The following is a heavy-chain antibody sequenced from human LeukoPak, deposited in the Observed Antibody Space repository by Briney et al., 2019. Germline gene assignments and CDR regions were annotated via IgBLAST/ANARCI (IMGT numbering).Heavy chain of an antibody. CDR3: ARAYDSSGYYYAY. CDR2: INPNSGGT. Sequence: ASVKVSCKASGYTFTGYYMHWVRQAPGQGLEWMGRINPNSGGTNYAQKFQGRVTTTRDTSISTAYMELSRLRSDDTAVYYCARAYDSSGYYYAYWGQGTLVTVSS. CDR1: GYTFTGYY. V-gene: IGHV1-2*06. J-gene: IGHJ4*02. D-gene: IGHD3-22*01.